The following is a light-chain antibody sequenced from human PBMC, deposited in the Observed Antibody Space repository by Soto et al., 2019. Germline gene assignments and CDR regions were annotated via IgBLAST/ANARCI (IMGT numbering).Light chain of an antibody. Sequence: DIRLTQSPPTLSASVGDRVTITCRASQTITTWMAWYQQKPGKAPKLLVYDASTLQSGVATRFSGSGSGKEFTLTISSLQPDDFATYYCKQYSSYWKFGQGTKVDIK. V-gene: IGKV1-5*01. J-gene: IGKJ1*01. CDR2: DAS. CDR1: QTITTW. CDR3: KQYSSYWK.